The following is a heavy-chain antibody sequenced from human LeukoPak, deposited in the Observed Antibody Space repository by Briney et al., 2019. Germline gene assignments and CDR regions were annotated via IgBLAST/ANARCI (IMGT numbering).Heavy chain of an antibody. CDR3: ARDSGTTGEVKFDP. Sequence: SETLSLTCTASGGSISSYYWSWIRQPPGKGLEWIGYIYYSGSTNYNPSLKSRVTMSVDPSKNQVSLRLSSVTAADTAVYYCARDSGTTGEVKFDPWGQGSLVTVSS. CDR1: GGSISSYY. CDR2: IYYSGST. J-gene: IGHJ5*02. V-gene: IGHV4-59*12. D-gene: IGHD4-17*01.